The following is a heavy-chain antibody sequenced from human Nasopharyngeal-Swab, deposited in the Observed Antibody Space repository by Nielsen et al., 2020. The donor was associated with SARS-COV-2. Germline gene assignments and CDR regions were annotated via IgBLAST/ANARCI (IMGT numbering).Heavy chain of an antibody. Sequence: GESLKISCAASGFTFSRSALTWVRQAPGKGLEWVSAIGVSGTMTYYADFVRGRFTISRDNSKNTLYLQMNSLRAEVTAVYYCARGSSRGMFDYWGQGTLVTVSS. CDR1: GFTFSRSA. CDR2: IGVSGTMT. V-gene: IGHV3-23*01. J-gene: IGHJ4*02. D-gene: IGHD6-13*01. CDR3: ARGSSRGMFDY.